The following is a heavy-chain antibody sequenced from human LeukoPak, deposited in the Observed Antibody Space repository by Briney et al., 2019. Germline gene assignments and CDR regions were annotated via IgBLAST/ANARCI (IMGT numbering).Heavy chain of an antibody. Sequence: VQPGGSLTLSCAASGFTFSRYNMNWIRQTPGKGLEWVSYISSSSSPKYYADSVKGRFTISRDNAKNSLYLQMNSLRDEDTAVYYCAREINCDYDFWGQGTMVTVSS. V-gene: IGHV3-48*02. CDR1: GFTFSRYN. D-gene: IGHD1-20*01. CDR2: ISSSSSPK. CDR3: AREINCDYDF. J-gene: IGHJ4*02.